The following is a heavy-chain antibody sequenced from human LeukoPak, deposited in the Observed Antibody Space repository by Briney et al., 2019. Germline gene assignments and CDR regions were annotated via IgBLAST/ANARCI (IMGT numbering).Heavy chain of an antibody. CDR2: INPNSGGT. D-gene: IGHD5-18*01. J-gene: IGHJ5*02. CDR1: GYTFTGYY. CDR3: ARETIQLWLRGFFDP. Sequence: ASVKVSCKASGYTFTGYYMHWVRQAPGQGLEWMGWINPNSGGTNYAQKFQGRVTMTRDTSISTAYMELSRLRSDDTAVYYCARETIQLWLRGFFDPWGQGTLVTVSS. V-gene: IGHV1-2*02.